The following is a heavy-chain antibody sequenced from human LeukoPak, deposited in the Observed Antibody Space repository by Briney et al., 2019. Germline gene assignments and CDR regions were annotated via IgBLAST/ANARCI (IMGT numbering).Heavy chain of an antibody. CDR3: ATDVLRFLEWLSLFNYFDY. J-gene: IGHJ4*02. D-gene: IGHD3-3*01. CDR1: GFTFSSYA. V-gene: IGHV3-23*01. CDR2: ISGSGGST. Sequence: GESLKISCAASGFTFSSYAMSWVRQAPGKGLEWVSAISGSGGSTYYADSVKGRFTISRDNSKNTLYLQMNSLRAEDTAVYYCATDVLRFLEWLSLFNYFDYWGQGTLVTVSS.